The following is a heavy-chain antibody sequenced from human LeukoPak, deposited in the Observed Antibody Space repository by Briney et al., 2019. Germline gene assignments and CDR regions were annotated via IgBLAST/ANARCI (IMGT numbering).Heavy chain of an antibody. CDR1: GFTFEDYA. D-gene: IGHD5-18*01. CDR3: AKDTLPHTAMVTFDY. V-gene: IGHV3-9*01. J-gene: IGHJ4*02. Sequence: GGSLRLSCAASGFTFEDYAMHWVRQAPGKGLEWVSTISWDSGTIAYADSMKGRFTISRDNAKNSLYLQMNSLRAEDTAFYYCAKDTLPHTAMVTFDYWGQGTLVTVSS. CDR2: ISWDSGTI.